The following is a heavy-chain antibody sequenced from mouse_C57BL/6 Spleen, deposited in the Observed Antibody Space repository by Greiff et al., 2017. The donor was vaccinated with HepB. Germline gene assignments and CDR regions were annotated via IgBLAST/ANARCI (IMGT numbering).Heavy chain of an antibody. Sequence: EVKLMESGGGLVKPGGSLKLSCAASGFTFSSYAMSWVRQTPEKRLEWVATISDGGSYTYYPDNVKGRFTISRDNAKNNLYLQMSHLKSEDTAMYYCAREGTGFDYWGQGTTRTVSA. CDR3: AREGTGFDY. D-gene: IGHD4-1*01. CDR1: GFTFSSYA. CDR2: ISDGGSYT. J-gene: IGHJ2*01. V-gene: IGHV5-4*01.